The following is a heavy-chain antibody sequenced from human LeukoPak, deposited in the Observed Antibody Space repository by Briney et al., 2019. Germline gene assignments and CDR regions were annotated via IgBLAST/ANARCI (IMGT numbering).Heavy chain of an antibody. CDR1: GFTFSSYG. D-gene: IGHD6-13*01. V-gene: IGHV3-33*06. Sequence: GRSLRLSCAASGFTFSSYGMHWVRQAPGKGLEWVAVIWYDGSNKYYADSVKGRFTISRDNSKNTLYLQMNSLRAEDTAVYYCAKGGPYSSSWYADYYYMDVWGKGTTVTVSS. J-gene: IGHJ6*03. CDR3: AKGGPYSSSWYADYYYMDV. CDR2: IWYDGSNK.